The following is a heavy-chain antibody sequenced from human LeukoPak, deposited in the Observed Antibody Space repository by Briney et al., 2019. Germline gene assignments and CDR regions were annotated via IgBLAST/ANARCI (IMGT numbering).Heavy chain of an antibody. CDR2: IYYSGSS. CDR1: GGSISIYY. D-gene: IGHD3-3*01. J-gene: IGHJ4*02. V-gene: IGHV4-59*12. Sequence: SETLSLTCTVSGGSISIYYWSWIRQPPGKGLEWVGYIYYSGSSNYSPSLKSRVTISVDTSKNHFSLQLSSVTAAGTAVYYCARARYYDFWSGYFTYYFDYWGQGTLGTVSS. CDR3: ARARYYDFWSGYFTYYFDY.